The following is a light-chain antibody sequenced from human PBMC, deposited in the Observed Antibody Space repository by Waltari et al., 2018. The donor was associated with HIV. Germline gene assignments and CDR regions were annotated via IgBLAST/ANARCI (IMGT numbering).Light chain of an antibody. CDR2: LKSDGSH. Sequence: QLVLTQSPSASASPGASVKLTCTLSSGHTNYAIAWHQQQPEKGPRYLMNLKSDGSHSKGDGIPDRFSGSSSGAERYLTISSLQSEDEADYYCQTWGTGIQVFGGGTKLTVL. CDR3: QTWGTGIQV. V-gene: IGLV4-69*02. J-gene: IGLJ3*02. CDR1: SGHTNYA.